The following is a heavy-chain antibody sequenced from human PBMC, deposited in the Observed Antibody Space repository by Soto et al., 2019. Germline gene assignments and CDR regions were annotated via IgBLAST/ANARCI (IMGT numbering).Heavy chain of an antibody. V-gene: IGHV1-69*01. CDR1: GGTFSSSA. D-gene: IGHD1-7*01. CDR2: IIPIFGTA. CDR3: ARDLLQELAFDY. J-gene: IGHJ4*01. Sequence: QVQLVQSGAEVKKPGSSVKVSCKASGGTFSSSAISWVRQAPGQGLEWMGGIIPIFGTANYAKKFQGRVTITADESTSTAYMELSSLRSEDTAGYYCARDLLQELAFDYWGQGTLVNVSS.